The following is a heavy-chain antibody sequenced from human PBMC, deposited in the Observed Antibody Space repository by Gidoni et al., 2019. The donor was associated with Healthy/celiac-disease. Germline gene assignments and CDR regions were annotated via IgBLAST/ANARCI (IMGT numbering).Heavy chain of an antibody. CDR1: GFTFSNAW. CDR3: TTEEEGSSSWVFDY. CDR2: IKSKTDGGTT. Sequence: EVQLVESGGGLVKPGGSLRLSCAASGFTFSNAWMSWVCQAPGKGLEWVGRIKSKTDGGTTDYAAPVKGRFTISRDDSKNTLYLQMNSLKTEDTAVYYCTTEEEGSSSWVFDYWGQGTLVTVSS. V-gene: IGHV3-15*01. J-gene: IGHJ4*02. D-gene: IGHD6-13*01.